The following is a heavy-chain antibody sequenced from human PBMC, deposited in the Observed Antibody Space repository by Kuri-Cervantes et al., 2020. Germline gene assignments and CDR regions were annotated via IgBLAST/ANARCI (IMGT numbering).Heavy chain of an antibody. CDR3: AKDNGPGTIFGVVNSHYYGMDV. J-gene: IGHJ6*02. Sequence: GGSLRLSCAASGFTFSSYWMHWVRQAPGKGLVWVSRINSDGSSTSYADSVKGRFTISRDNAKNTLYLQMNSLRAEDTALYYCAKDNGPGTIFGVVNSHYYGMDVWGQGTTVTVSS. CDR2: INSDGSST. V-gene: IGHV3-74*01. D-gene: IGHD3-3*01. CDR1: GFTFSSYW.